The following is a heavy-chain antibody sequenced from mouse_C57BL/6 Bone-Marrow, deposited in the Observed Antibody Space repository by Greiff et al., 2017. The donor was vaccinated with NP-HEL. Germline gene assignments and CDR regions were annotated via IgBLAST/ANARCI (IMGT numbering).Heavy chain of an antibody. D-gene: IGHD1-1*01. CDR2: IHPNSGST. CDR3: ARPPITTVVATSDY. V-gene: IGHV1-64*01. J-gene: IGHJ2*01. Sequence: VQLQQPGAELVKPGASVKLSCKASGYTFTSYWMHWVKQRPGQGLEWIGMIHPNSGSTNYNEKFKSKATLTVDKSSSTAYMQLSSLTSEGSAVYYCARPPITTVVATSDYWGQGTTLTVSS. CDR1: GYTFTSYW.